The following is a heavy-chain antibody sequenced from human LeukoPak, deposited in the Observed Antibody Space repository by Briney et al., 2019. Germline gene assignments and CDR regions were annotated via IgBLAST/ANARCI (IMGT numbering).Heavy chain of an antibody. V-gene: IGHV4-34*01. Sequence: SETLSLTCAVYGGSFSGYYWSWIRQPPGKGLEWIGEINHSGSTNYNPSLKSRMTISVDTSKNQFSLKLSSVTAADTAVYYCARIYYSYYYMDVWGKGTTVTISS. J-gene: IGHJ6*03. CDR3: ARIYYSYYYMDV. CDR1: GGSFSGYY. CDR2: INHSGST.